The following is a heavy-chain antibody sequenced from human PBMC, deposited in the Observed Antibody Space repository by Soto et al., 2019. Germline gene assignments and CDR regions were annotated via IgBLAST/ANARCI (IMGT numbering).Heavy chain of an antibody. CDR3: AIGITMVRGVIPLGY. CDR1: GYTFTSYA. J-gene: IGHJ4*02. CDR2: INAGNGNT. Sequence: QVQLVQSGAEVKKPGASVKVSCKASGYTFTSYAMHWVRQAPGQRLERMGRINAGNGNTKYSQKYQGRVTITRDTSASTAYMELSSLRSEDTAVYYCAIGITMVRGVIPLGYWGQGTLVTVSS. D-gene: IGHD3-10*01. V-gene: IGHV1-3*01.